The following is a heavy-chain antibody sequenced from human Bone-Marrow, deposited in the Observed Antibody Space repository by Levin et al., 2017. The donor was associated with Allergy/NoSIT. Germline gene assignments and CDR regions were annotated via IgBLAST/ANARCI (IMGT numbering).Heavy chain of an antibody. Sequence: AGGSLRLSCAASGFTFSSFGMHWVRQAPGKGLEWVTVISHDGSNNNYADSVKGRFVISRDNSKNTLYLQMNSLRADDTAVYYCARGAKDLDYWGQGIRVTVSS. D-gene: IGHD3-16*01. V-gene: IGHV3-30*03. CDR1: GFTFSSFG. J-gene: IGHJ4*02. CDR2: ISHDGSNN. CDR3: ARGAKDLDY.